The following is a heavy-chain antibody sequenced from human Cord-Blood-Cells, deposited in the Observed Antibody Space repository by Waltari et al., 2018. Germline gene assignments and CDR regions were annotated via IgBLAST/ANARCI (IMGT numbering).Heavy chain of an antibody. CDR2: NGSKADSDAT. CDR3: TRQQFDY. J-gene: IGHJ4*02. CDR1: GFTFSGSA. Sequence: EVQLVESGGGLVQPGGSLKLSCAASGFTFSGSAMHWVRQASGKGRGRVGRNGSKADSDATAYAASVKGRFTISRDDSKNTAYLQMNSLKTEDTAVYYCTRQQFDYWGQGTLVTVSS. V-gene: IGHV3-73*02.